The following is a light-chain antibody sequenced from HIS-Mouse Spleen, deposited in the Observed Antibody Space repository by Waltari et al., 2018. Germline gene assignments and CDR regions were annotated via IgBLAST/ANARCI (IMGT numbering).Light chain of an antibody. V-gene: IGLV2-8*01. CDR3: SSYAGSNNVV. Sequence: QSALTQPPSASGSPGQSVTISCTGTRSDVGGYKYVPWYQQHPGKAPKLMIYEVSKRPSGVPDRFSGSKSGNTASLTVSGLQAEDEADYYCSSYAGSNNVVFGGGTKLTVL. J-gene: IGLJ2*01. CDR1: RSDVGGYKY. CDR2: EVS.